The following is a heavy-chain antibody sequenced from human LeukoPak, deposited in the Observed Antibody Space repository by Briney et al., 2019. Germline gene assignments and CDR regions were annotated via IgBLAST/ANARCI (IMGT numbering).Heavy chain of an antibody. D-gene: IGHD2-15*01. CDR3: ARDFNAVVEGWGYYYGMDV. V-gene: IGHV1-18*04. Sequence: ASVKVSCKGSGYTLSNHAFSWVRQAPGQGLEWMGWISADNGNTNHAQKFQGRVSLTTDTSTSTAYMELRSLRSDDTAVYYCARDFNAVVEGWGYYYGMDVWGQGTTVTVSS. CDR1: GYTLSNHA. J-gene: IGHJ6*02. CDR2: ISADNGNT.